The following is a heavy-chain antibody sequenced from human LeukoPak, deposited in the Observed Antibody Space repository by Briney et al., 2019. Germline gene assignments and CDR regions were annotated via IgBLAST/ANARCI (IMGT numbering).Heavy chain of an antibody. J-gene: IGHJ4*02. CDR2: ISGSGGST. Sequence: GGSLRLSCATSGFTFSNYAMSWVRQAPGKGLEWVSSISGSGGSTYYADSVKGRFTISRDNAKNSLYLQMNSLRDEDTAVYYCVRDQFFSFDYWGQGTLVTVSS. V-gene: IGHV3-23*01. D-gene: IGHD3-3*01. CDR1: GFTFSNYA. CDR3: VRDQFFSFDY.